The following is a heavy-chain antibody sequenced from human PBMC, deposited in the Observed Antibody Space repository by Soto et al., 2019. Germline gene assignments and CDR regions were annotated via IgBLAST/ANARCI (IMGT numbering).Heavy chain of an antibody. Sequence: GGSLRLSCAASGFTFSSYAMSWVRQAPGKGLEWVSAISGSGGSTYYADSVKGRFTISRDNSKNTLYLQMNSLRAEDTAVYYCAKEPFYGDYGKDSLRRRFEMDVWGKGTTVTVSS. J-gene: IGHJ6*04. CDR1: GFTFSSYA. CDR2: ISGSGGST. CDR3: AKEPFYGDYGKDSLRRRFEMDV. D-gene: IGHD4-17*01. V-gene: IGHV3-23*01.